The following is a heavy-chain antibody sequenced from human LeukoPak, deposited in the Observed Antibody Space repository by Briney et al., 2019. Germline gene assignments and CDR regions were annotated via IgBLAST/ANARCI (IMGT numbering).Heavy chain of an antibody. V-gene: IGHV4-59*01. D-gene: IGHD5-24*01. CDR1: GGSISSYY. J-gene: IGHJ5*02. Sequence: SETLSLTCTVSGGSISSYYWSWIRQPPGKGLEWIGYIYYSGSTNYNPSLKSRVTISVDTSKNQFSLKLSSVTAADTAVYYCARFRAVEMVDTAHDSVWFDPWGQGTLVTVSS. CDR3: ARFRAVEMVDTAHDSVWFDP. CDR2: IYYSGST.